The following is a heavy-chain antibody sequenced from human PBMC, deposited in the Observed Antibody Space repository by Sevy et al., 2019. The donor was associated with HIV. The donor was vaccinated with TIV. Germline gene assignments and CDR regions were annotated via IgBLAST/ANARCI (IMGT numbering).Heavy chain of an antibody. D-gene: IGHD5-12*01. CDR1: GGSISAYY. Sequence: SETLSLTCTVFGGSISAYYWSWIRQSPGKGLEYLGYIYYTGSTYYNPSLKSRVTISIDTSKNQFSLRLTSVTAADTAMYYCARAPPVRSGDDSLNWFDPWGQGTLVTVSS. V-gene: IGHV4-59*01. CDR2: IYYTGST. CDR3: ARAPPVRSGDDSLNWFDP. J-gene: IGHJ5*02.